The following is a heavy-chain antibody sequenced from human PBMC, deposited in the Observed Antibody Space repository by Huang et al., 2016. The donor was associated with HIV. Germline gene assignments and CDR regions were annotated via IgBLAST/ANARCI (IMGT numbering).Heavy chain of an antibody. CDR3: ATKTGAMDI. Sequence: VESGGRLVQPGGSIRLSCVGSTFSFGDYWMSWVRQTPGKGLEWVANIKQDESEKYYVESVKGRFNISRDNAKKILFLQMDNVRVEDTATYYCATKTGAMDIWGQGTAVTVS. J-gene: IGHJ6*02. V-gene: IGHV3-7*01. D-gene: IGHD1-7*01. CDR1: TFSFGDYW. CDR2: IKQDESEK.